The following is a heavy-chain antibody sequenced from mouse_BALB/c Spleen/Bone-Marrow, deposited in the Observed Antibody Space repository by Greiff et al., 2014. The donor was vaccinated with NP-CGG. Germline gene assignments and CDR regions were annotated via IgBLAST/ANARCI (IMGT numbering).Heavy chain of an antibody. CDR3: ARHYGYVDAMDY. V-gene: IGHV5-6-5*01. D-gene: IGHD1-2*01. Sequence: DVKLVESGGGLVKPGESLKFSCAASGITVSSYTMSWVRQTPEKRLEWVASITGGGTTYYPDSVKGRFTISRDNARNILYLQVSSLRSEDTAIYYCARHYGYVDAMDYWDQGTSVTVSS. CDR1: GITVSSYT. CDR2: ITGGGTT. J-gene: IGHJ4*01.